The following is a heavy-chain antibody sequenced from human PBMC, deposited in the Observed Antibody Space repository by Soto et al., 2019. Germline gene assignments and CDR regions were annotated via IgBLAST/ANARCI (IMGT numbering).Heavy chain of an antibody. J-gene: IGHJ5*02. V-gene: IGHV4-59*01. CDR3: ARGGYRTLAWFDP. CDR1: Y. CDR2: IYHSGTT. D-gene: IGHD5-18*01. Sequence: YWSWIRQSPGKGLEWIANIYHSGTTNYNLSLKGRVSISIDSSKNQVSLRLKSVTAADTAVYYCARGGYRTLAWFDPWGQGTLVTVSS.